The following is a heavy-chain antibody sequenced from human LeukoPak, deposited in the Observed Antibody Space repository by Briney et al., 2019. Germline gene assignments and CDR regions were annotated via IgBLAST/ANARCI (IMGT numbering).Heavy chain of an antibody. V-gene: IGHV3-23*01. J-gene: IGHJ4*02. CDR3: AKDHSSSGFGDY. D-gene: IGHD6-6*01. CDR2: ISGSGGST. Sequence: GGSLRLSCAASGFTFSSYSMNWVRQAPGKGLEWVSAISGSGGSTYYADSVKGRFTISRDNSKNTLYLQMNSLRAEDTAVYYCAKDHSSSGFGDYWGQGTLVTVSS. CDR1: GFTFSSYS.